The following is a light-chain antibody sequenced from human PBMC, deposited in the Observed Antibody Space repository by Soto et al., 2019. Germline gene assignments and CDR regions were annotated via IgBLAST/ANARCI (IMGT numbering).Light chain of an antibody. V-gene: IGKV1-39*01. J-gene: IGKJ2*01. Sequence: DIQMTQAPSSLSASVGDRVTITCRASQSISNYLKWYQQKPGKAPKLLIYAASSLQSGVPSRFSGSGSGTDFTLTISSLQPEDFATYYCQQIYSTPYTFGQGTKLEIK. CDR3: QQIYSTPYT. CDR1: QSISNY. CDR2: AAS.